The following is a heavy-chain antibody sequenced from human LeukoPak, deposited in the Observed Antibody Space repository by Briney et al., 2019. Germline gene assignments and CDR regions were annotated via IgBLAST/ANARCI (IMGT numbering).Heavy chain of an antibody. Sequence: ASVKVSCKSSGYTFTNYGISWVRQAPGQGLEWMGWISAYNGYTIYAQKLQGRVTMTTDTSTSTVYMELRSLRSDDTAVYYCARGTVEPDYWGQGTLVTVSS. CDR1: GYTFTNYG. CDR2: ISAYNGYT. D-gene: IGHD4-23*01. J-gene: IGHJ4*02. CDR3: ARGTVEPDY. V-gene: IGHV1-18*01.